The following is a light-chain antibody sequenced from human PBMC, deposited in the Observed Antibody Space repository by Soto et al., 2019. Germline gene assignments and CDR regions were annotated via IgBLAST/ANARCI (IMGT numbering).Light chain of an antibody. Sequence: QSVLTQPPSASGTPGQRVTISCSGSSSNIGSNYVYWYQQLPGTAPKLLIYRNNQRPSGVPDRFSGSKSGTSASLAISGLRSEDEADYYCAAWDDSLNAYVFATGTKVTVL. J-gene: IGLJ1*01. CDR2: RNN. CDR1: SSNIGSNY. CDR3: AAWDDSLNAYV. V-gene: IGLV1-47*01.